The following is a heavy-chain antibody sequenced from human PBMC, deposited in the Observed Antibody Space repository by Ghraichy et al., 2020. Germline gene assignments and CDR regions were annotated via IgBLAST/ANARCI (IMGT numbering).Heavy chain of an antibody. CDR1: GFTFDDYA. V-gene: IGHV3-9*01. CDR2: ISWNSGSI. D-gene: IGHD4-23*01. CDR3: AKAHDYGGNGNAFDI. Sequence: GGSLRLSCAASGFTFDDYAMHWVRQAPGKGLEWVSGISWNSGSIGYADSVKGRFTISRDNAKNSLYLQMNSLRAEDTALYYCAKAHDYGGNGNAFDIWGQGTMVTVS. J-gene: IGHJ3*02.